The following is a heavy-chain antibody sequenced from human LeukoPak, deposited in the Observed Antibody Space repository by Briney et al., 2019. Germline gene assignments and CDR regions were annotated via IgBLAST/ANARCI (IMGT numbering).Heavy chain of an antibody. CDR2: IYTSGST. Sequence: SQTLSLTCTVSGGSISSGSYYWSWIRQPAGKGLEWIGRIYTSGSTNYNPSLKSRVTISVDTSKNQFSLKLSSVTAADTAVYYCARDRTTVTTLDAFDIWGQGTMVTVSS. V-gene: IGHV4-61*02. J-gene: IGHJ3*02. CDR1: GGSISSGSYY. CDR3: ARDRTTVTTLDAFDI. D-gene: IGHD4-17*01.